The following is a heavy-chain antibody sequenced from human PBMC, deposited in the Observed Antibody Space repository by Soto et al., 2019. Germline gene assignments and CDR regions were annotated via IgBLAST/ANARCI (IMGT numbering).Heavy chain of an antibody. V-gene: IGHV3-64*01. CDR1: GFTFSSYA. Sequence: EVQLVESGGGLVQPGGSLRLSCAASGFTFSSYAMHWVRQAPGKGLEYVSAISSNGGSTYYANSVKGRFTISRDNSKNTMYLQMGSLIAEDMAVYYCARGIGRDYYYGMDVWGQGTTVTVSS. CDR2: ISSNGGST. D-gene: IGHD1-26*01. J-gene: IGHJ6*02. CDR3: ARGIGRDYYYGMDV.